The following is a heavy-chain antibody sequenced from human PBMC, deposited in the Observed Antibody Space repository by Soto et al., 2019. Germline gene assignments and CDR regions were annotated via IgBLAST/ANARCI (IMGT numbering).Heavy chain of an antibody. D-gene: IGHD1-20*01. CDR2: IHHSGPT. CDR3: ARGGITAVRNYYFDH. CDR1: GDSISSSEW. V-gene: IGHV4-4*02. Sequence: QVQLQESGPGLVKPSGTLSLNCKVSGDSISSSEWWSWVRQPPGKGLEWIAEIHHSGPTNYNPSRQSRLTITVDKSKNQISLRLSTVTAADTAVYYCARGGITAVRNYYFDHRGQGTLVTVSS. J-gene: IGHJ4*02.